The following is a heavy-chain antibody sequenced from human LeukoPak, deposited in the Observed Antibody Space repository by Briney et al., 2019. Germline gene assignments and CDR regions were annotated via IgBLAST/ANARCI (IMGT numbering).Heavy chain of an antibody. J-gene: IGHJ3*02. CDR3: AWWYYYDSSGYPNDAFDI. CDR2: ISSSGSTI. CDR1: GFTFSDYY. V-gene: IGHV3-11*01. D-gene: IGHD3-22*01. Sequence: KPGGSLRLSCAASGFTFSDYYMSWIRQAPGKGLEWASYISSSGSTIYYADSVKGRFTISRDNAKNSLYLQMNSLRAEDTAVYYCAWWYYYDSSGYPNDAFDIWGQGTMVTVSS.